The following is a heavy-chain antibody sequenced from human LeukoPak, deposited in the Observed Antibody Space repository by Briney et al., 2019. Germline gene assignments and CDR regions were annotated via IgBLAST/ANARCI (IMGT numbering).Heavy chain of an antibody. V-gene: IGHV3-30*02. J-gene: IGHJ4*02. CDR1: GFTFSSYG. CDR2: IRYDGSNK. D-gene: IGHD3-3*01. CDR3: AKDILTTLMYYFDY. Sequence: GGSLRLSCAASGFTFSSYGMHWVRQAPGKGLEWVAFIRYDGSNKYYVDSVKGRFTISRDNSKNTLYLQMNSLRAEDTAVYYCAKDILTTLMYYFDYWGQGTLVTVSS.